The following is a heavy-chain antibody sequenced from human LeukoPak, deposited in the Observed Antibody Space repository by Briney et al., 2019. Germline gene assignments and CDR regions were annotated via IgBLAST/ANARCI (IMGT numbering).Heavy chain of an antibody. Sequence: GESLKISCKGSGYGFSSYWIGWVRQLPGKGLEWMGIIYPDDSDTRYSPSFQGQVTISVDKSISTAYLQWSSLKASDTAVYYCARWTRYSSGVYYLYYWGQGTLVTVSS. D-gene: IGHD3-10*01. CDR2: IYPDDSDT. CDR3: ARWTRYSSGVYYLYY. CDR1: GYGFSSYW. V-gene: IGHV5-51*01. J-gene: IGHJ4*02.